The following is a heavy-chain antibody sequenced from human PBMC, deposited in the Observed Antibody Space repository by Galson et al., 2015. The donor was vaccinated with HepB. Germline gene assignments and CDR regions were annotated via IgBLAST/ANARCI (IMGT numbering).Heavy chain of an antibody. D-gene: IGHD5-18*01. J-gene: IGHJ5*02. CDR3: ARDNEAPGYSYGSWFDP. Sequence: SLRLSCAASGFTFSDYYMSWFRQAPGKGLGWVSYISSSDSTIYYADSVKGRFTISRDNAKNSLYLQMNSLRAEDTAVYYCARDNEAPGYSYGSWFDPWGQGTLVTVSS. CDR2: ISSSDSTI. CDR1: GFTFSDYY. V-gene: IGHV3-11*01.